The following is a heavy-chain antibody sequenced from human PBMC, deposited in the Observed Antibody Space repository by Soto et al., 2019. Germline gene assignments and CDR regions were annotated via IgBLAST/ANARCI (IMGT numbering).Heavy chain of an antibody. J-gene: IGHJ4*02. CDR1: GFTFSSYA. CDR3: AKDRGALIAAAGNFDY. Sequence: GGSLRLSCAASGFTFSSYAMSWVRQAPGKGLEWVSAISGSGGSTYYADSVKGRFTISRDNSKNTLYLQMNSLRAEDTAVYYCAKDRGALIAAAGNFDYWGQGTLVTVSS. V-gene: IGHV3-23*01. CDR2: ISGSGGST. D-gene: IGHD6-13*01.